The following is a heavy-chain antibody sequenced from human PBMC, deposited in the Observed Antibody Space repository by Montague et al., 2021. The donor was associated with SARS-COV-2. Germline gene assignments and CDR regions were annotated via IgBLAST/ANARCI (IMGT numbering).Heavy chain of an antibody. CDR1: GDSIRNSDYS. Sequence: SETLSLTCTVSGDSIRNSDYSWGWVRQPPGEGLEWIGNIYNGGTTFYNPSLKSRVTIFVDTSKNQFSLKLSSVTAADTAVYYCATRTRYPQNDFGFWGQGTLVTVSS. CDR3: ATRTRYPQNDFGF. V-gene: IGHV4-39*01. J-gene: IGHJ4*02. D-gene: IGHD2-15*01. CDR2: IYNGGTT.